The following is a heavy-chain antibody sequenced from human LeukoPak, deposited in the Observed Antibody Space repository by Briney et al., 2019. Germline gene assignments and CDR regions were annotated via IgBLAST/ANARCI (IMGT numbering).Heavy chain of an antibody. CDR2: ISWNSGSI. CDR1: GFTFDDYA. V-gene: IGHV3-9*01. J-gene: IGHJ4*02. D-gene: IGHD3-22*01. Sequence: GRSLRLSCAASGFTFDDYAMHWVRQAPGKGLEWVSGISWNSGSIGYADSVKGRFTISRDNAKNSLYLQMNSLRAEDTALYYCAKDKKSGYYGPFDYWGQGTLVTVSS. CDR3: AKDKKSGYYGPFDY.